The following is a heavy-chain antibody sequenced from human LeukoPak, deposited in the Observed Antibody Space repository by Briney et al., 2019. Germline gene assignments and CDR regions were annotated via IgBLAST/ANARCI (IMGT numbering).Heavy chain of an antibody. V-gene: IGHV4-34*01. CDR2: INHSGST. Sequence: SETLSLTCAVYGGSFSGYYWSWIRDPPGKGLEWSGEINHSGSTNYNPSLKSRVTISVDTSKNQYSLKLSSVTAADTAVYCCARGPTWIQLWLRGGYFDYWGQGTLVTVSS. CDR1: GGSFSGYY. CDR3: ARGPTWIQLWLRGGYFDY. D-gene: IGHD5-18*01. J-gene: IGHJ4*02.